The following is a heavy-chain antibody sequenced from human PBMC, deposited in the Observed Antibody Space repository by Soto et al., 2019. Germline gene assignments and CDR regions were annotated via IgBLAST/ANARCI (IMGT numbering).Heavy chain of an antibody. V-gene: IGHV4-4*02. CDR1: GGSISSSNW. Sequence: SETLSLTCAVSGGSISSSNWWSWVRQPPGKGLEWIGEIYHSGSTNYNPSLKSRVTISVDKSKNQFPLKLSSVTAADTAVYYCARTPYSSSWRRFDYWGQGTLVTVSS. CDR3: ARTPYSSSWRRFDY. D-gene: IGHD6-13*01. J-gene: IGHJ4*02. CDR2: IYHSGST.